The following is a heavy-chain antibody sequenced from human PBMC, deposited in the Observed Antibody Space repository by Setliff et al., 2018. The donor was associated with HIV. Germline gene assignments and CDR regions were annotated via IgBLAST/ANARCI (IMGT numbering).Heavy chain of an antibody. D-gene: IGHD5-18*01. Sequence: SETLSLTCTVSGDSISSAGYYWNWIRQRPETGLEWIGYIYYSGRTFYNPSLKSQIAISVDTSKNQFSLKLNSVTAADTAVYYCARGGYGYTSDYFDYWGQGTMVTVSS. CDR1: GDSISSAGYY. J-gene: IGHJ4*03. CDR2: IYYSGRT. CDR3: ARGGYGYTSDYFDY. V-gene: IGHV4-31*01.